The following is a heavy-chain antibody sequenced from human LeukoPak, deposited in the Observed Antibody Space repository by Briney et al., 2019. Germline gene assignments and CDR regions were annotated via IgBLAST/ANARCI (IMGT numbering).Heavy chain of an antibody. Sequence: PGGSLRLSCAASGFTFSTDAMTWVRQAPGKGLQWVSAISGSGGSTYYGDSVKGRFTISRDNSKNTLYLQMNSLRAEDTAVYYCAKDSWYSGSYYYFDYWGQGTLVTVSS. V-gene: IGHV3-23*01. CDR1: GFTFSTDA. J-gene: IGHJ4*02. D-gene: IGHD1-26*01. CDR2: ISGSGGST. CDR3: AKDSWYSGSYYYFDY.